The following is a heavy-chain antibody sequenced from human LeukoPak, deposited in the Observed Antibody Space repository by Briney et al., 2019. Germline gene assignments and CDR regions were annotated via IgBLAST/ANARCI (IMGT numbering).Heavy chain of an antibody. CDR3: AREEMATISYDY. J-gene: IGHJ4*02. D-gene: IGHD5-24*01. Sequence: PGGSLRLSCAASGFTFSSYWMHWVRQAPGKGLVWVSRINTDGSSTSYADSVKGRFTISRDNAKNTLYLQMNSLRAEDTAVYYCAREEMATISYDYWGQGTLVTVSS. CDR1: GFTFSSYW. V-gene: IGHV3-74*01. CDR2: INTDGSST.